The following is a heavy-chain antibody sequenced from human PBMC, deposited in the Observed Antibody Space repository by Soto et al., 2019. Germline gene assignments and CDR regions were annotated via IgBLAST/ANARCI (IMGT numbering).Heavy chain of an antibody. J-gene: IGHJ6*02. CDR2: ISYDGSNK. CDR3: AKESHGEYSYGMDV. CDR1: GFTFSSYG. D-gene: IGHD4-17*01. V-gene: IGHV3-30*18. Sequence: GGSLRLSCAASGFTFSSYGMHWVRQAPGKGLEWVAVISYDGSNKYYADSVKGRFTISRDNSKNTLYLQMNSLRAEDTAVYYCAKESHGEYSYGMDVWGQGTTVTVSS.